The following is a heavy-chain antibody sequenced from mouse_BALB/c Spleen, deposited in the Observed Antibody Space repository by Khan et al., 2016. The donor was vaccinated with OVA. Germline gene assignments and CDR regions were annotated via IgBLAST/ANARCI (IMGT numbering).Heavy chain of an antibody. J-gene: IGHJ2*01. CDR1: GYSITSDYA. CDR3: ARVYGGDFDY. Sequence: VQLKESGPGLVKPSQSLSLTCTVTGYSITSDYAWNWIRQSPGNKLEWMGFISYSGNTNYNPSLKSRISITRDTTKNQFFLQLNSVTIEDTATYYCARVYGGDFDYWGQGTTLTVSS. CDR2: ISYSGNT. D-gene: IGHD1-1*01. V-gene: IGHV3-2*02.